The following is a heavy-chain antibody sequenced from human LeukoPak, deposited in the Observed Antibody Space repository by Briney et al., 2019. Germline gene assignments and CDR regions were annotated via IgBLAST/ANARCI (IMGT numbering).Heavy chain of an antibody. V-gene: IGHV3-23*01. CDR3: AKGGIGERGSTDA. CDR1: GFTFSTYA. Sequence: GGSLRLSCAASGFTFSTYAITWVRQAPGKGLEWVSSIGTSGNTYYADSVRGRFAISRENSRNTVYLQMNSLRVEDTATYYCAKGGIGERGSTDAWGQGTLVTVSS. CDR2: IGTSGNT. D-gene: IGHD3-3*01. J-gene: IGHJ5*02.